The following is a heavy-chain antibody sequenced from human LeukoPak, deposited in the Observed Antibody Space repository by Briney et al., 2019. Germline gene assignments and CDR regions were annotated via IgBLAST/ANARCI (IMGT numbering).Heavy chain of an antibody. CDR2: ISAYNGNT. V-gene: IGHV1-18*01. D-gene: IGHD3-22*01. CDR1: RYTFTSFG. CDR3: ARGRRYDSSGHDHHWFDP. Sequence: ASVKVSCKASRYTFTSFGISWVRQAPGQGLEWMGWISAYNGNTNYAQKLQGRVTMTTDTSTSTAYMELRSLRSDDTAVYYCARGRRYDSSGHDHHWFDPWGQGTLVTVSS. J-gene: IGHJ5*02.